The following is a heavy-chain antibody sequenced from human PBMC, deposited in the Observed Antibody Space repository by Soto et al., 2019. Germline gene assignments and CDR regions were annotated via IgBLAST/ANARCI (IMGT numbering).Heavy chain of an antibody. CDR3: NRDTSGYYSIHFDY. V-gene: IGHV3-49*03. D-gene: IGHD3-22*01. Sequence: GGSLRLSCTASGFTFGDYAMSWFRQAPGRGLEWVGFIRSKAYGGTTEYAASVKGRFTISRDDSKSIAYLQMNSLKTEDTEVYYCNRDTSGYYSIHFDYWGQGTLVTVSS. CDR2: IRSKAYGGTT. J-gene: IGHJ4*02. CDR1: GFTFGDYA.